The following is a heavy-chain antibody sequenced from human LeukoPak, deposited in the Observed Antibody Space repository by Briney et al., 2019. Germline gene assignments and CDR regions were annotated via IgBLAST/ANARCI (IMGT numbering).Heavy chain of an antibody. V-gene: IGHV1-18*01. Sequence: ASVKVSCKASGYTFSSYDITWVRQSPGQGLELMGRISTDNGDTNYAQMLQGRVTMTTDTSTSTAYMELRSLRSDDTAVYYCARVVGTGWYPLDPWGQGTMVTVSS. CDR2: ISTDNGDT. J-gene: IGHJ3*01. D-gene: IGHD6-19*01. CDR3: ARVVGTGWYPLDP. CDR1: GYTFSSYD.